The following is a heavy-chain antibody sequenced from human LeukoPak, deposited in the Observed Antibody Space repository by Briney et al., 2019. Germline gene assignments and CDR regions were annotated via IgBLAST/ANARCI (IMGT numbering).Heavy chain of an antibody. D-gene: IGHD2-15*01. J-gene: IGHJ4*02. CDR2: IYSGGST. Sequence: PGGSLRLSCAVSGFIVSSNYMSWVRQAPGKGLEWVSVIYSGGSTYYADSVKGRFTISRDNSKNSLYLQMNSLRAEDTAVYYCARGIDCSGGSCYGDWGQGTLVTVSS. CDR1: GFIVSSNY. V-gene: IGHV3-53*01. CDR3: ARGIDCSGGSCYGD.